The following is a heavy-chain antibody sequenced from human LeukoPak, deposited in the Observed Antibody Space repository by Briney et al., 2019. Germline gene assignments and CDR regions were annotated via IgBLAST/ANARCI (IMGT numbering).Heavy chain of an antibody. Sequence: GGSLRLSCAASGFTFSSYSMNWVRQAPGKGLEWVSYISSSSSIIYYADSVKGRFTISRDNARNSLYLQMSSLRAEDTAVYYCARGNIVTAAGAFDYWGQGALVTVSS. D-gene: IGHD6-13*01. V-gene: IGHV3-48*01. CDR3: ARGNIVTAAGAFDY. CDR2: ISSSSSII. CDR1: GFTFSSYS. J-gene: IGHJ4*02.